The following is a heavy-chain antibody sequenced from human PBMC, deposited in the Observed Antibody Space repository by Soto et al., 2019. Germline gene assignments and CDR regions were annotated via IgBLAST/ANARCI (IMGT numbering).Heavy chain of an antibody. V-gene: IGHV1-69*13. J-gene: IGHJ6*02. Sequence: GASVKVSCKASGGTFSSYAISWVRQAPGQGLEWMGGIIPIFGTANYAQKFQGRVTITADESTSTAYMELSSLRSEDTAVYYCARGQLGGYYYYGMDVWGQGTTVTVSS. CDR3: ARGQLGGYYYYGMDV. CDR2: IIPIFGTA. CDR1: GGTFSSYA. D-gene: IGHD3-16*01.